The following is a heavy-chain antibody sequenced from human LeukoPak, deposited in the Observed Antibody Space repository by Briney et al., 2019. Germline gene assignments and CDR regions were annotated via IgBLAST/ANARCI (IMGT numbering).Heavy chain of an antibody. CDR3: ARGGDCRSGYSHWGPSIFYYGGMDV. CDR1: GYTFTIYY. CDR2: INPSGGST. J-gene: IGHJ6*02. Sequence: ASVKVSCKASGYTFTIYYMHWVRQAPGQGLEWMGIINPSGGSTSYAQNFQGRVTMTRDTSTSTVYMELSSLRSEDTAVYYCARGGDCRSGYSHWGPSIFYYGGMDVGGQGPALTVS. V-gene: IGHV1-46*01. D-gene: IGHD3-3*01.